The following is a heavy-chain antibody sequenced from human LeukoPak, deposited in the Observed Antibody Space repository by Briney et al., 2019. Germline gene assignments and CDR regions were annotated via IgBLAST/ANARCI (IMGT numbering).Heavy chain of an antibody. D-gene: IGHD5-12*01. V-gene: IGHV1-24*01. Sequence: ASVTVSCTVSGYTLTELSMHWVRQAPGKGLEWMGGFDPEDGETIYAQKFQGRVTMTEDTSTDTAYMELSSLRSEDTAVYYCATAYGRLVATISPLDYWGQGTLVTVSS. CDR2: FDPEDGET. CDR3: ATAYGRLVATISPLDY. CDR1: GYTLTELS. J-gene: IGHJ4*02.